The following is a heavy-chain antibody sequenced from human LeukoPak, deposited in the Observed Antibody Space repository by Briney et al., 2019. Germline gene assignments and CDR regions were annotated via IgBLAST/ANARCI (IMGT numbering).Heavy chain of an antibody. D-gene: IGHD6-13*01. Sequence: GGSLRLSCAASGYTFSSYGMHWVRQAPGKGLECVAIISYDGSNKYYTDSVKGRFTISRDNSKNTLYLQMNSLRAEDTAVYYCAKSGIEAAGSLVYFDYWGQGTLVTASS. CDR2: ISYDGSNK. V-gene: IGHV3-30*18. J-gene: IGHJ4*02. CDR1: GYTFSSYG. CDR3: AKSGIEAAGSLVYFDY.